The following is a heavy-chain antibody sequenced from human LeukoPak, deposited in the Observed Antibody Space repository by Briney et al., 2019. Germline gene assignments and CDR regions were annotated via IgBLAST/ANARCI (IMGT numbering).Heavy chain of an antibody. D-gene: IGHD6-13*01. CDR1: GGSISSSNW. CDR2: IYHSGST. J-gene: IGHJ4*02. CDR3: ARSLAAAGTSFGY. V-gene: IGHV4-4*02. Sequence: PSGTLSLTCAVSGGSISSSNWWSWVRQPPGKGLEWIGEIYHSGSTNYNPSLKSRVTISVDKSKNQFSLKLSSVTAADTAVYYCARSLAAAGTSFGYWGQGTLVTVSS.